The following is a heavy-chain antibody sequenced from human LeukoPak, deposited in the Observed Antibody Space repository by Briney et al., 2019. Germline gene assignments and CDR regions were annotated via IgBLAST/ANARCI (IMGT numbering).Heavy chain of an antibody. J-gene: IGHJ4*02. V-gene: IGHV3-23*01. CDR3: AREGLDGYDGNYFDY. D-gene: IGHD5-12*01. CDR1: GFTFSSYA. Sequence: GGSLRLSCAASGFTFSSYAMSWVRQAPGKGLEWVSAISGSGGSTYYADSVKGRFTISRDNAKNSLYLQMNSLRAEDTAVYYCAREGLDGYDGNYFDYWGQGTLVTVSS. CDR2: ISGSGGST.